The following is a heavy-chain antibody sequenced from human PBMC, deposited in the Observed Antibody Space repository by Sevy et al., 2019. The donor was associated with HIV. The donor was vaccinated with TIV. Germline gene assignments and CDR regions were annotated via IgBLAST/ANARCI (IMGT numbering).Heavy chain of an antibody. J-gene: IGHJ2*01. D-gene: IGHD3-22*01. CDR2: IWYDGSNK. CDR3: ASDKSRVATKKYDSSGYYYVGYSFDL. V-gene: IGHV3-33*01. Sequence: GGSLRLSCAASGFTFSSYGMHWVRQAPGKGLEWVAVIWYDGSNKYYADSVKGRFTISRDNSKNTLYLQMNSLRAEDTAVYYCASDKSRVATKKYDSSGYYYVGYSFDLWGRGTLVTVSS. CDR1: GFTFSSYG.